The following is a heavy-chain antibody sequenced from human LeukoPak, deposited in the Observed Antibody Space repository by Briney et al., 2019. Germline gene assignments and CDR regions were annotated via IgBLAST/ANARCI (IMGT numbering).Heavy chain of an antibody. D-gene: IGHD3-10*01. CDR2: ISSSSSYI. Sequence: PGGSLRLSCAASGFTFSSYSMNWVRQAPGKGLEWVSSISSSSSYIYYADSVKGRFTISRDNAKNSLYLQMNSLRAEDTAVYYCARGDYYGSGTYYHDAFDIWGQGTMVTVSS. CDR1: GFTFSSYS. CDR3: ARGDYYGSGTYYHDAFDI. J-gene: IGHJ3*02. V-gene: IGHV3-21*01.